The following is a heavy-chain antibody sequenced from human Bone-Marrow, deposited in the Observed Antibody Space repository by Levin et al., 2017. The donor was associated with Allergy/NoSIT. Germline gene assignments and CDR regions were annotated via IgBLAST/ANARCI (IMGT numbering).Heavy chain of an antibody. Sequence: SQTLSLTCTVSGASISSAPHYWSWIRQHPGKGLEWIGYISYMGSTHYNPSLKSRVAISLDTSNNHFSLKLTSVAAADTALYYCARELVVVPATDAFDIWGPATMVPVSS. CDR3: ARELVVVPATDAFDI. D-gene: IGHD3-22*01. V-gene: IGHV4-31*03. J-gene: IGHJ3*02. CDR2: ISYMGST. CDR1: GASISSAPHY.